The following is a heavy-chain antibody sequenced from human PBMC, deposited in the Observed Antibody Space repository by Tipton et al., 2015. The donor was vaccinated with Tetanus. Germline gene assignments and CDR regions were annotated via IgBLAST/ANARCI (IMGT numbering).Heavy chain of an antibody. CDR1: GFTFSDYS. CDR3: ARDRRSYIASAGYGMDV. CDR2: ISGSGGHI. J-gene: IGHJ6*02. Sequence: SLRLSCVGSGFTFSDYSTNWVRQAPGRGLEWVTFISGSGGHIYYADSVKGRFTVSRDNAKNSVYLQMSSLRDDDTAIYYCARDRRSYIASAGYGMDVWGQGTPVTASS. D-gene: IGHD6-13*01. V-gene: IGHV3-48*02.